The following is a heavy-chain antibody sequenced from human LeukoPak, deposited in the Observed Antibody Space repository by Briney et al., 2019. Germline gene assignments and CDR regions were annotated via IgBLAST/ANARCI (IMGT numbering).Heavy chain of an antibody. D-gene: IGHD5-18*01. CDR1: GGSISSYY. CDR2: IYYSGST. V-gene: IGHV4-59*01. CDR3: ARGASGYSYG. J-gene: IGHJ4*02. Sequence: SETLSLTCTVSGGSISSYYWSWIRQPPGKGLEWIGYIYYSGSTNYNPSLKSRATISIDTSKNQFSLNLGSVTAADTAVYYCARGASGYSYGWGQGTLVTVSS.